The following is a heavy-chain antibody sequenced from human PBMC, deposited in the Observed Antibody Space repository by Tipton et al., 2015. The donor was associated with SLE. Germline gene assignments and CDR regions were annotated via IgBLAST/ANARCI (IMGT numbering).Heavy chain of an antibody. CDR3: ASAVVVNNDWYFDL. CDR2: IYHSGST. J-gene: IGHJ2*01. D-gene: IGHD3-22*01. V-gene: IGHV4-38-2*01. Sequence: TLSLTCAVSGYSISSGYYWGWIRQPPGKGLEWIGSIYHSGSTYYNPSLKSRVTISEDTSKNQFSLKRSSVTAADTAVYYCASAVVVNNDWYFDLWGRGTLVTVSS. CDR1: GYSISSGYY.